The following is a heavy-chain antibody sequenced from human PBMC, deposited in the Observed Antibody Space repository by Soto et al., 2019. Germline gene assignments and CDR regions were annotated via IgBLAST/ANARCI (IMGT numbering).Heavy chain of an antibody. CDR3: ARHHVRGRTIAGAAEF. D-gene: IGHD1-26*01. CDR2: INYSGNT. J-gene: IGHJ4*02. CDR1: GGSLSGYY. Sequence: QVQLQQWGAGLLKPSETLSLTCAVYGGSLSGYYWNWIRQPPGKALEWIGEINYSGNTNYNPSLKSRVTISVDTSKNQLFLNLSSVTAADTAMNYCARHHVRGRTIAGAAEFWGQGTLGTVSS. V-gene: IGHV4-34*01.